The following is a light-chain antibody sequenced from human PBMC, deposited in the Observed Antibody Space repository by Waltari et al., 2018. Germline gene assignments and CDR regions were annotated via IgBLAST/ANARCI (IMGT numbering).Light chain of an antibody. Sequence: QSVLTPPPSASGTPGQRVTISCSGSSSNIGSTTVNCYQQLPGTAPKLLIYSNNQRPSGVPDRFSGSKSGTSASLAISGLQSEDEADYYCAAWDDSLNGPVFGGGTKLTVL. V-gene: IGLV1-44*01. J-gene: IGLJ3*02. CDR3: AAWDDSLNGPV. CDR2: SNN. CDR1: SSNIGSTT.